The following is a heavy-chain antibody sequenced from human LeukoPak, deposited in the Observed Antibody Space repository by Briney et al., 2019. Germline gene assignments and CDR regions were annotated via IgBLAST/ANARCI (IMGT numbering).Heavy chain of an antibody. CDR2: IYYSGST. CDR1: GGSISSGDYY. J-gene: IGHJ3*02. CDR3: ARYPHYDILTGYGSHAFDI. V-gene: IGHV4-30-4*01. D-gene: IGHD3-9*01. Sequence: KASETLSLTCTVSGGSISSGDYYWSWIRQPPGKGLEWIGYIYYSGSTYYNPSLKSRVTISVDTSKNQFSLKLSSVTAADTAVYYCARYPHYDILTGYGSHAFDIWGQGTMVTVSS.